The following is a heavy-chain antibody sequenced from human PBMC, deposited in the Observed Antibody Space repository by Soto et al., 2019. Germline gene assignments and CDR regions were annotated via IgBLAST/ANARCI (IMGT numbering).Heavy chain of an antibody. CDR3: ARTFRMEWLPRYGMDV. D-gene: IGHD3-3*01. CDR2: IIPIFGTA. Sequence: SVKVSCKASGGTFSSYAISWVRQAPGQGLEWMGGIIPIFGTANYAQKFQGRVTITADESTSTAYMELSSLRSEDTAVYYCARTFRMEWLPRYGMDVWGQGTTVIVSS. V-gene: IGHV1-69*13. J-gene: IGHJ6*02. CDR1: GGTFSSYA.